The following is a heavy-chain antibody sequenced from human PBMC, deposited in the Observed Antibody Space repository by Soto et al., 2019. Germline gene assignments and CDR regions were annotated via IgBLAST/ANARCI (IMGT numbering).Heavy chain of an antibody. CDR3: AKVSFPRYYYYYMDV. V-gene: IGHV3-23*01. CDR2: ISGSGGST. Sequence: PGGSLRLSCAASGFTFSSYAMSWVRQAPGKGLEWVSAISGSGGSTYYADSVKGRFTISRDNSKNTLYLQMNSLRAEDTAVYYCAKVSFPRYYYYYMDVWGKGTTVTVSS. CDR1: GFTFSSYA. J-gene: IGHJ6*03.